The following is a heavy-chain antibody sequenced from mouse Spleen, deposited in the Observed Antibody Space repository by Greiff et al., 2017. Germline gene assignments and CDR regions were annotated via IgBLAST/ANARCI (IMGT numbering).Heavy chain of an antibody. CDR1: GFSLTSYG. V-gene: IGHV2-9*02. Sequence: VQLVESGPGLVAPSQSLSITCTVSGFSLTSYGVHWVRQPPGKGLEWLGVIWAGGSTNYNSALMSRLSISKDNSKSQVFLKMNSLQTDDTAMYYCARNLYDGYYGYFDYWGQGTTLTVSS. CDR3: ARNLYDGYYGYFDY. J-gene: IGHJ2*01. CDR2: IWAGGST. D-gene: IGHD2-3*01.